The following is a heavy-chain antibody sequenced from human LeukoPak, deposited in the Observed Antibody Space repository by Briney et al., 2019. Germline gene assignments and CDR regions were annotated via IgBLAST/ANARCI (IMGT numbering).Heavy chain of an antibody. CDR3: ARGNYWFDP. V-gene: IGHV3-33*01. Sequence: GRSLRLSCAACGFTFSIYGMHWVRQAPGKGLEWVAVIWYDGSNKYYADSVKGRFTISRDNSKNTLYLQMNSLRAEDTAVYYCARGNYWFDPWGQGTLVTVSS. CDR1: GFTFSIYG. J-gene: IGHJ5*02. CDR2: IWYDGSNK.